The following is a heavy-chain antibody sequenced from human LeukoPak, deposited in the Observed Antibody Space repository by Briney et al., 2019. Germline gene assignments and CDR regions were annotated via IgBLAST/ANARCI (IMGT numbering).Heavy chain of an antibody. V-gene: IGHV3-64*01. CDR1: GFSFSSFG. CDR2: IGPNGAST. J-gene: IGHJ3*02. Sequence: GGSLRLSCAASGFSFSSFGMYWVRQAPGKGLEDVSAIGPNGASTYYAKSVKGRFTISRDNSKNTLYLQMGSLRAEDMAVYYCARPSDYGDYGNAFDIWGQGTMVTVSS. D-gene: IGHD4-17*01. CDR3: ARPSDYGDYGNAFDI.